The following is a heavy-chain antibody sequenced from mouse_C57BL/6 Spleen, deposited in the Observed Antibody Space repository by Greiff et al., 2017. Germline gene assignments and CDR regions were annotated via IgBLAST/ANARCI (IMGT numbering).Heavy chain of an antibody. CDR2: IYPGSGNT. D-gene: IGHD2-10*02. CDR3: ALGYAMDY. J-gene: IGHJ4*01. Sequence: QVQLQQSGAELVRPGASVKLSCKASGYTFTDYYINWVKQRPGQGLEWIARIYPGSGNTYYNEKFKGKATLTAEKSSSTAYMQLSGLTSEDSAVYFCALGYAMDYWGQGTSVTVSS. V-gene: IGHV1-76*01. CDR1: GYTFTDYY.